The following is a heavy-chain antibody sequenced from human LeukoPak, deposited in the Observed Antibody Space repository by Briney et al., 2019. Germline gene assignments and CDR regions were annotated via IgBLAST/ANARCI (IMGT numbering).Heavy chain of an antibody. CDR2: ISISGGST. Sequence: VGSPRLSCAASGFTSTINAMSWVRDAPGKRLGWGSTISISGGSTYYADSARGRFTLSRDNSKNTRYLQINRLRAQNTAVYYTAKDTPVTTRAWFDPWGQGTLVTVSS. J-gene: IGHJ5*02. CDR3: AKDTPVTTRAWFDP. V-gene: IGHV3-23*01. D-gene: IGHD3-3*01. CDR1: GFTSTINA.